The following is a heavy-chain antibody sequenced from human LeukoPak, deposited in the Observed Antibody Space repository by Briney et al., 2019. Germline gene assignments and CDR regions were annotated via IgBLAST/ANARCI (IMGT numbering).Heavy chain of an antibody. J-gene: IGHJ1*01. CDR3: ARGYCSSTSCYRRAEYFQH. D-gene: IGHD2-2*01. CDR2: INHSGST. CDR1: GGSFSGYY. V-gene: IGHV4-34*01. Sequence: SETLSLXCAVYGGSFSGYYWSWIRQPPGKGLESIGEINHSGSTNYNPSLKSRVTISVDTSKNQFSLKLSSVTAADTAVYYCARGYCSSTSCYRRAEYFQHWGQGTLVTVSS.